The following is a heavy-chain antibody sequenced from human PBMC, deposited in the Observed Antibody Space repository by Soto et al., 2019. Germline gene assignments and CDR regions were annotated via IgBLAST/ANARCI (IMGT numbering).Heavy chain of an antibody. J-gene: IGHJ4*02. Sequence: ESGGGVVQPGRSLRLSCAASGFTFSSYGMHWVRQAPGKGLEWVAVIWYDGSNKYYADSVKGRFTISRDNSKNTLYLQMNSLRAEDTAVYYCARGGSGNFFDYWGQGTLVTVSS. V-gene: IGHV3-33*01. CDR1: GFTFSSYG. D-gene: IGHD6-19*01. CDR2: IWYDGSNK. CDR3: ARGGSGNFFDY.